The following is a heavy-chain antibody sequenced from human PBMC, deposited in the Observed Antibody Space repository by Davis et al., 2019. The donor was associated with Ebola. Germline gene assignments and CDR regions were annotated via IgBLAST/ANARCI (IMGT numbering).Heavy chain of an antibody. Sequence: SETLSLTCTVSGGSISSSSYYWGWIRQPPGKGLEWIGSIYYSGSTYYNPSLKSRVTISVDTSKNQFSLKLSSVTAADTAVYYCARLGMAKGGFDPWGQGTLVTVSS. V-gene: IGHV4-39*01. CDR2: IYYSGST. J-gene: IGHJ5*02. D-gene: IGHD3-16*01. CDR3: ARLGMAKGGFDP. CDR1: GGSISSSSYY.